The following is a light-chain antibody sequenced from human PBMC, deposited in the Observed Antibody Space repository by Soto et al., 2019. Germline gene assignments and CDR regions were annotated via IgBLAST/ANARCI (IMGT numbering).Light chain of an antibody. CDR3: QQYGNSPLT. CDR2: GAS. Sequence: EFVLTQSPGTLSLSPGERATLSCRASQSLTNSFIAWYQQRPGQAPRLLIYGASHRATGIPDRFSGSGSGTDFTLTISRLEPEDFALYYCQQYGNSPLTFGGGTKVDIK. CDR1: QSLTNSF. V-gene: IGKV3-20*01. J-gene: IGKJ4*01.